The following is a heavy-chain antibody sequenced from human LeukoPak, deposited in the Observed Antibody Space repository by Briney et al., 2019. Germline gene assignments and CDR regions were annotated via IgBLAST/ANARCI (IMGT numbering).Heavy chain of an antibody. Sequence: ASVKVSCKASGGTFSSYAISWVRQAPGQGLEWMGRIIPILGIANYAQKLQGRVTVTADKSTSTAYMELSSLRSEDTAVYYCASVMSITMVRGVMRGLWSDPWGQGTLVTVSS. V-gene: IGHV1-69*04. CDR3: ASVMSITMVRGVMRGLWSDP. D-gene: IGHD3-10*01. CDR1: GGTFSSYA. J-gene: IGHJ5*02. CDR2: IIPILGIA.